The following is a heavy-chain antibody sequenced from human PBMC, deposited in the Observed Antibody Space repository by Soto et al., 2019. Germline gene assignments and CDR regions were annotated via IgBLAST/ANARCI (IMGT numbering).Heavy chain of an antibody. V-gene: IGHV3-21*01. D-gene: IGHD6-6*01. J-gene: IGHJ4*02. CDR3: ARVGGQLVPGFDY. Sequence: ESGGGLVKPGGSLRLSCAASGFTFSSYSMNWVHQAPGKGLEWVSSISSSSSYIYYADSVKGRFTISRDNAKNSLYLQMNSLRAEDTAVYYCARVGGQLVPGFDYWGQGTLVTVSS. CDR1: GFTFSSYS. CDR2: ISSSSSYI.